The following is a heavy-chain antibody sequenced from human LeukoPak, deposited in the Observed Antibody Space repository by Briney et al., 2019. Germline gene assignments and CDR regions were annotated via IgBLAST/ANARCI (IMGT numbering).Heavy chain of an antibody. D-gene: IGHD3-3*01. CDR3: ARGRKRCSSTSCYDWAYDFWSGYSYYFDY. J-gene: IGHJ4*02. CDR2: MNPNSGNT. Sequence: ASVKVSCKASGYTFTSYDINWVRQATGQGLEWMGWMNPNSGNTGYAQKFQGRVTITRNTSISTAYMELSSLRSEDTAVYYCARGRKRCSSTSCYDWAYDFWSGYSYYFDYWGQGTLVTVSS. V-gene: IGHV1-8*03. CDR1: GYTFTSYD.